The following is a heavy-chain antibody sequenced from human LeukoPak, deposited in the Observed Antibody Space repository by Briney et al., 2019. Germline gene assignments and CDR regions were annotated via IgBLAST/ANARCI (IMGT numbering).Heavy chain of an antibody. V-gene: IGHV3-23*01. D-gene: IGHD3-10*01. Sequence: TGGSLRLSCAASGFTFSSYAMSWVRQAPGKGLEWVSAISGSGGSTYYADSVKGRFTISRDNSKNTLYLQMNSLRAEDTAVYYCAKDRAMVRGVITWWFDPWGQGTLVTVSS. CDR3: AKDRAMVRGVITWWFDP. CDR1: GFTFSSYA. CDR2: ISGSGGST. J-gene: IGHJ5*02.